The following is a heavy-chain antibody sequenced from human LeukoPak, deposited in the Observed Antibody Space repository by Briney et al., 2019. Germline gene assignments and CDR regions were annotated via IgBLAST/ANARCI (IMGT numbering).Heavy chain of an antibody. CDR1: GFVVSDYY. Sequence: GGSLRLSCAASGFVVSDYYMTWVRQAPGKGLEWISYISSSGSAKYYADSVKGRFTISRDNADNSLYLQMNSLRAEDTAVYYCARDHRLGNSGTFDSWGPGTLVTVSS. J-gene: IGHJ3*02. CDR3: ARDHRLGNSGTFDS. D-gene: IGHD4-23*01. V-gene: IGHV3-11*04. CDR2: ISSSGSAK.